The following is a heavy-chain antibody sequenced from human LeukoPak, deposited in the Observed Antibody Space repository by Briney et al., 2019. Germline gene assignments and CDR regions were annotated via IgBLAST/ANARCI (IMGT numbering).Heavy chain of an antibody. V-gene: IGHV4-39*07. CDR2: VFRTGTT. D-gene: IGHD6-13*01. J-gene: IGHJ6*03. CDR3: ARTTEAHSWQTRYYSYYMDV. CDR1: GGSIASSSYY. Sequence: SETLSLTCSVSGGSIASSSYYWGWIRQPPGKGLEWIGSVFRTGTTYYSASLKSRVTISVDTSKNQFSLKLSSVTAADTAVYYCARTTEAHSWQTRYYSYYMDVWGKGTTVTVSS.